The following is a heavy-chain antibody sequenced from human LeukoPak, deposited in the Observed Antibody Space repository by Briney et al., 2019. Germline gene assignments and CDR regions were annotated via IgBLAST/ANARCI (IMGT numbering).Heavy chain of an antibody. CDR1: GYIFSNYW. V-gene: IGHV5-51*01. CDR3: ARRLGAGAGYFDY. CDR2: IFPGDSDT. D-gene: IGHD6-13*01. Sequence: GESLKISCKGPGYIFSNYWIGWVRQMPGKGLECMGIIFPGDSDTRYSPSFQGQVTISVDKSISTAFLQWSSLGASDTAMYYCARRLGAGAGYFDYWGQGALVTVS. J-gene: IGHJ4*02.